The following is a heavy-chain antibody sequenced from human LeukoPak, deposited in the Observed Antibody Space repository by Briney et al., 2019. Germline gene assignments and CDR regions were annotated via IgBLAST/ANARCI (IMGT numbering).Heavy chain of an antibody. J-gene: IGHJ4*02. V-gene: IGHV3-23*01. CDR2: ISGSGGST. CDR1: GLTFSSYA. D-gene: IGHD3-9*01. CDR3: ARVGYFDWLSPFAFDY. Sequence: GGSLRLSCAASGLTFSSYAMSWVSQAPGKGLEWVSAISGSGGSTYYADSVKGRFTISRDNSKNTLYLQMNSLRAEDTAVYYCARVGYFDWLSPFAFDYWGQGTLVTVSS.